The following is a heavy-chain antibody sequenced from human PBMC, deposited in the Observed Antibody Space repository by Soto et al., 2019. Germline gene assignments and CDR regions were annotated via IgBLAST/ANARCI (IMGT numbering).Heavy chain of an antibody. CDR2: INHSGST. D-gene: IGHD2-8*01. CDR1: GGSFSGYY. Sequence: SETLSLTCTVYGGSFSGYYWSWIRQPPGKGLEWIGEINHSGSTNYNPSLKSRVTISIDTSKNQFSLKLSSVTAADTAVYYCARATRYCTNGVCSTFEYWGQGTLVTVSS. CDR3: ARATRYCTNGVCSTFEY. V-gene: IGHV4-34*01. J-gene: IGHJ4*01.